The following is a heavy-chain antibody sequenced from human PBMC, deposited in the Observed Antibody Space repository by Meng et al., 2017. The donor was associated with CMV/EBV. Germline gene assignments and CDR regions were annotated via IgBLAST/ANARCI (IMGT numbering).Heavy chain of an antibody. CDR1: GFTFSSYA. Sequence: GESLKISCAASGFTFSSYAMSWVRQAPGKGLEWVSVIYSGGSSTYYADSVKGRFTISRDNSKNTLYLQMNSLRAEDTAVYYCAYQRRTYHYYGMDVWGQGTTVTVSS. CDR3: AYQRRTYHYYGMDV. J-gene: IGHJ6*02. V-gene: IGHV3-23*03. CDR2: IYSGGSST. D-gene: IGHD2-2*01.